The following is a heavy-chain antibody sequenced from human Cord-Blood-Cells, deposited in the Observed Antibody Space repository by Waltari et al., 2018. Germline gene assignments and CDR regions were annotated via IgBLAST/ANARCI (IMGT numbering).Heavy chain of an antibody. Sequence: EVQLVESGGGLVQPGGSLRLSCAASGFTFSSYWMHWVRQAPGKGLVWVSRINRDGSSTSYADSVKGRFTISRDNAKNTLYLQMNSLRAEDTAVYYCAREYSYGYYYYYYMDVWGKGTTVTVSS. J-gene: IGHJ6*03. CDR3: AREYSYGYYYYYYMDV. V-gene: IGHV3-74*01. CDR2: INRDGSST. D-gene: IGHD5-18*01. CDR1: GFTFSSYW.